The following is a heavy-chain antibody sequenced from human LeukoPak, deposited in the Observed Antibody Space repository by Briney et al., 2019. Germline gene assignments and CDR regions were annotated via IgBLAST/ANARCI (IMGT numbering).Heavy chain of an antibody. CDR3: AKGVFPGYCSSTSCYIVGYYFDY. Sequence: GGSLRLSCAASGFTFSSYAMSWVRQAPGKGLEWVSAISGSGGSTYYADSVKGRFTISRDNSKNTLYLQMNSLRAEGTAVYYCAKGVFPGYCSSTSCYIVGYYFDYWGQGTLVTVSS. J-gene: IGHJ4*02. V-gene: IGHV3-23*01. CDR2: ISGSGGST. CDR1: GFTFSSYA. D-gene: IGHD2-2*02.